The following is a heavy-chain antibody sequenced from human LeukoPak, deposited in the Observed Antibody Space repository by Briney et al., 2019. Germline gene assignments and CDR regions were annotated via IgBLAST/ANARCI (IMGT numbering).Heavy chain of an antibody. J-gene: IGHJ4*02. Sequence: SETLSLTCTVSGGSVNSLNYYWGWIRQPPGKGLEWIGNIFYNGNTFYTPSLKSRIVSTNQLSLKLSSVTAADTAIYYCARYGVSSYFDFGGQGTLVTVSS. CDR1: GGSVNSLNYY. CDR2: IFYNGNT. D-gene: IGHD5/OR15-5a*01. CDR3: ARYGVSSYFDF. V-gene: IGHV4-39*01.